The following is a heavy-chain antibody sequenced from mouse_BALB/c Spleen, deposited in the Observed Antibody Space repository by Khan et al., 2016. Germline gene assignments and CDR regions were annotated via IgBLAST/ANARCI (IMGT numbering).Heavy chain of an antibody. J-gene: IGHJ4*01. CDR1: GFNIKDTY. V-gene: IGHV14-3*02. Sequence: VQLKESGAELVKPGASVKLSCTASGFNIKDTYMHWVKQRPEQGLEWIGRIDPANGITKYDPKFQAKATITADTSSNTAYLHLSSLTSEDTAVYYWPKSLWSYAMDYWGQGTSVTVSS. CDR2: IDPANGIT. D-gene: IGHD1-1*02. CDR3: PKSLWSYAMDY.